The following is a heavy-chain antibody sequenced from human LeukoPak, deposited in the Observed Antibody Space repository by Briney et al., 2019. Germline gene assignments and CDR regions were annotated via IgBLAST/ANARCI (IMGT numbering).Heavy chain of an antibody. CDR2: IKQDGSEK. D-gene: IGHD2-2*01. V-gene: IGHV3-7*01. CDR1: GGTFSNHW. J-gene: IGHJ5*02. Sequence: GGSLRLSCAASGGTFSNHWMTWVRQAPGKGLEWVANIKQDGSEKYYVDSAKGRFTISRDNAKNSLYLQMNSLRAEDTAVYYCARGYQSNANWFDPWGQGTLVTVSS. CDR3: ARGYQSNANWFDP.